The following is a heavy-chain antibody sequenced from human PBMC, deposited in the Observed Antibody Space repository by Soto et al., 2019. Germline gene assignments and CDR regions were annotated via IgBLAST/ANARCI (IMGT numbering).Heavy chain of an antibody. CDR2: IYYSGGT. CDR1: GGSISSYY. V-gene: IGHV4-59*08. Sequence: SETLSLTCTVSGGSISSYYWSWIRQPPGKGLEWIGYIYYSGGTNYNPSLKSRVTISVDTSKNQFSLKLSSVTAADTAVYYCATYYGSGSYSGVYYMDVWGKGTTVTVSS. CDR3: ATYYGSGSYSGVYYMDV. J-gene: IGHJ6*03. D-gene: IGHD3-10*01.